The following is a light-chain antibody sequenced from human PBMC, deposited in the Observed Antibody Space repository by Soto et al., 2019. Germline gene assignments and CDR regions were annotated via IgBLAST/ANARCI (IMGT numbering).Light chain of an antibody. Sequence: QSALIQPPSASGTPGQRVTISCSGSNSNIGSNTANWYQQLPGTAPKLLIHSNSQRPSGVPDRFSGSKSGTSASLAISGLQSEDEADYYCAAWDDSLNGVYVFGTGTKFTVL. CDR1: NSNIGSNT. CDR3: AAWDDSLNGVYV. V-gene: IGLV1-44*01. J-gene: IGLJ1*01. CDR2: SNS.